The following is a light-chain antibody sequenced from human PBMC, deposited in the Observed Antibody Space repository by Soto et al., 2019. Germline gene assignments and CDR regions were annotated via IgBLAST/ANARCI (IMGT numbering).Light chain of an antibody. J-gene: IGKJ4*01. Sequence: DIQMTQSPSSLSASVGDSVILTCQASQDIARFLNWYQQKPGKAPKLLIYDASNLETGVPSRFSGSGSGTHFTLTISSLQPEDFATYFCQQYDDLPLTFGGGTKVEIK. CDR3: QQYDDLPLT. CDR1: QDIARF. V-gene: IGKV1-33*01. CDR2: DAS.